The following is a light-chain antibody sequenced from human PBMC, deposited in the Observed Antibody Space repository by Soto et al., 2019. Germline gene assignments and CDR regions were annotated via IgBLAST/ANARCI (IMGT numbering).Light chain of an antibody. J-gene: IGKJ2*01. CDR3: QQRSNWPPNT. Sequence: VVLTQSPAPLSLSPGETASLSCRATHNISIYLAWYQQKLGQPPRLLIFDASHRATGIPARFIGSGSGTDFTLTVSSLEPEDFALYFCQQRSNWPPNTFGQGTKLEMK. V-gene: IGKV3-11*01. CDR2: DAS. CDR1: HNISIY.